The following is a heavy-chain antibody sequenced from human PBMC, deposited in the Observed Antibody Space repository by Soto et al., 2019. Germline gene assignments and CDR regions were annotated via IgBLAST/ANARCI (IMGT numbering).Heavy chain of an antibody. CDR2: IYYSGST. CDR1: GGSISSYY. J-gene: IGHJ3*02. Sequence: SETLSLTCTVSGGSISSYYWSWIRQPPGKGLEWIGYIYYSGSTNYNPSLKSRVTISVDTSKNQFSLKLSSVTAADTAVYYCARLKSIGVAGTGAFDIWGQGTMVT. V-gene: IGHV4-59*01. CDR3: ARLKSIGVAGTGAFDI. D-gene: IGHD6-19*01.